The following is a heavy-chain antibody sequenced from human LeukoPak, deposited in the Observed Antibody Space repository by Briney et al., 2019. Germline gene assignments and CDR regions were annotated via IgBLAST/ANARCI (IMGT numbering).Heavy chain of an antibody. Sequence: GGSLRLSCAASGFTFSSYAMHWVRQAPGKGLEWVAVISFDGSKKNYADSVKGRFTISRDNSKNTLYLQMNSLRAEDTSVYYCARDSSLRFGELSDLFDYWGQGTLVTVSS. J-gene: IGHJ4*02. D-gene: IGHD3-16*02. CDR2: ISFDGSKK. CDR1: GFTFSSYA. V-gene: IGHV3-30*04. CDR3: ARDSSLRFGELSDLFDY.